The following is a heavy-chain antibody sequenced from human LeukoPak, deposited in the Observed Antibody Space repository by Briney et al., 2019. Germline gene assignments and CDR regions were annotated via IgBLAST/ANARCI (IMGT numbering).Heavy chain of an antibody. CDR3: ARDLGHYYYGSGSSH. J-gene: IGHJ4*02. Sequence: GGSLRLSCAASGFTFSSYAMSWVRQAPGKGLEWVSGINWNGGSTGYADSVKGRFTISRDNAKNSLYLQMNSLRAEDTALYYCARDLGHYYYGSGSSHWGQGTLVTVSS. CDR2: INWNGGST. D-gene: IGHD3-10*01. CDR1: GFTFSSYA. V-gene: IGHV3-20*04.